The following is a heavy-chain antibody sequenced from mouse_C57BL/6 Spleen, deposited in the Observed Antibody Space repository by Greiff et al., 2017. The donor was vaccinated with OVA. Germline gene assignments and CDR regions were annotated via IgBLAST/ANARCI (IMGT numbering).Heavy chain of an antibody. CDR2: ISSGSSTI. J-gene: IGHJ4*01. D-gene: IGHD1-1*01. V-gene: IGHV5-17*01. Sequence: EVQVVESGGGLVKPGGSLKLSCAASGFTFSDYGMHWVRQAPEKGLEWVAYISSGSSTIYYADTVKGRFTISRDNAKNTLFLQMTSLRSEDTARYYCARQGITTVVGAMDDWGQGTSVTVSS. CDR3: ARQGITTVVGAMDD. CDR1: GFTFSDYG.